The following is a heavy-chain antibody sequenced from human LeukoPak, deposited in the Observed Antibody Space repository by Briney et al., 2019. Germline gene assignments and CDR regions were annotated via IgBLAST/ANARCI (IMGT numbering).Heavy chain of an antibody. CDR1: GFTFSSYA. J-gene: IGHJ6*02. D-gene: IGHD4-17*01. CDR2: ISGSGGST. CDR3: AKEDYVRTYYYGMDV. V-gene: IGHV3-23*01. Sequence: GRSLRLSCAASGFTFSSYAMHWVRQAPGKGLEWVSAISGSGGSTYYADSVKGRFTISRDNSKNTLYLQMNSLRAEDTAVYYCAKEDYVRTYYYGMDVWGQGTTVTVSS.